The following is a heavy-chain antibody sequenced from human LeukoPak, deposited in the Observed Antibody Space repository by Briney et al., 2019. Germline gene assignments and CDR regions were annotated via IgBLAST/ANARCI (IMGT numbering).Heavy chain of an antibody. J-gene: IGHJ5*02. Sequence: GGSLSLSCAASGFTVSSNYMTWVRQARGKGLEWVSVIYSGGSTYYADSVKGRFTISRDNSKNTLYLQMNSLRAEDTAVYYCTRNWGSDNWFDPWGQGTLVTVSS. D-gene: IGHD7-27*01. CDR3: TRNWGSDNWFDP. CDR2: IYSGGST. V-gene: IGHV3-53*01. CDR1: GFTVSSNY.